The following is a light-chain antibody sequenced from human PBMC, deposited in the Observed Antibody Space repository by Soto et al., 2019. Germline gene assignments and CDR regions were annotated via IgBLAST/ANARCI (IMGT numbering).Light chain of an antibody. CDR3: QQSHGIPYT. CDR1: QSISSD. V-gene: IGKV1-39*01. Sequence: DNQMSQSPLSLSASVRYRVSITCRASQSISSDVNWYQQKAAKAPKLLIYAASRLQSEVPSRFVGGGSDTEFTLTITSLQPEDFATYHCQQSHGIPYTFGQGTKLEIK. CDR2: AAS. J-gene: IGKJ2*01.